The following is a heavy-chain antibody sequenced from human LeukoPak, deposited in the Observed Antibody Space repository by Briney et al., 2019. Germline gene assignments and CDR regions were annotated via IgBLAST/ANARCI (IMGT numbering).Heavy chain of an antibody. J-gene: IGHJ6*03. CDR1: GFTFSSYG. Sequence: TGGSLRLSCAASGFTFSSYGMHWVRQAPRKGLEWVAYIQFDGSNEQYADSVKGRFSISRDSSKNILYLQMNGLRAEDTAVYYCAKDRCSNGIGCYYYYMDVWGKGTTVTISS. CDR3: AKDRCSNGIGCYYYYMDV. D-gene: IGHD2-8*01. CDR2: IQFDGSNE. V-gene: IGHV3-30*02.